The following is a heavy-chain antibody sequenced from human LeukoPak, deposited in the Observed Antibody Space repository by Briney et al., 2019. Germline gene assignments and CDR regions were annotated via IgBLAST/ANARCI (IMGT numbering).Heavy chain of an antibody. Sequence: PGGSLRLSCTASGFTFRDYYMSWIRQAPGKGLEWISDIISSAGNISYTDSVKGRFTISRDNAKNSLYLQMNSLRAEDTAVYYCARDAYDYVWGSYRPGIMDVWGKGTTVTVSS. J-gene: IGHJ6*03. CDR1: GFTFRDYY. CDR3: ARDAYDYVWGSYRPGIMDV. D-gene: IGHD3-16*02. CDR2: IISSAGNI. V-gene: IGHV3-11*04.